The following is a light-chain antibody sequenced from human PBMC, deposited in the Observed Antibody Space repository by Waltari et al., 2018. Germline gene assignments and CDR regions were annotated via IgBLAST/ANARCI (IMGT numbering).Light chain of an antibody. CDR1: RSNIGTKP. CDR2: VNN. V-gene: IGLV1-44*01. J-gene: IGLJ2*01. CDR3: AAWDDSLNGLV. Sequence: QPVLTQPPSASATPGLKVVISCSGGRSNIGTKPITWYQKLPGAAPKLLIYVNNQRPSGVPDRFSGSKSGTSASLVVSGLQSDDEAEYYCAAWDDSLNGLVFGGGTKLTVL.